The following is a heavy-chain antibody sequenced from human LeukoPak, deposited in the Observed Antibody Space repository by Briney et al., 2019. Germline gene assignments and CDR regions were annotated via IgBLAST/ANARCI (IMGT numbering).Heavy chain of an antibody. J-gene: IGHJ5*02. Sequence: SETLSLTCAVYGGSFSGYYWSWIRQPPGKGLEWIGEINHSGSTNYNPSLKSRVTISVDTSKNQFSLKLSSVTAADTAAYYCAREHIVVVPAAISIWFDPWGQGTLVTVSS. D-gene: IGHD2-2*01. CDR3: AREHIVVVPAAISIWFDP. CDR2: INHSGST. CDR1: GGSFSGYY. V-gene: IGHV4-34*01.